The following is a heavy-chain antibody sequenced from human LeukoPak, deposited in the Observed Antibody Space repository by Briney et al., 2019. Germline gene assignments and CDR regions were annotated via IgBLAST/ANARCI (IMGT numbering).Heavy chain of an antibody. CDR3: ARGRAAIRH. CDR1: GFTFSSYW. Sequence: GGSLRLSCTGSGFTFSSYWMTWVRQAPGKGLEWVANIKQDGSETDYVDSVEGRFTISRDNARNSMYLQMNSLRAEDSAVYYCARGRAAIRHWGQGTLVTVSS. V-gene: IGHV3-7*01. J-gene: IGHJ4*02. CDR2: IKQDGSET. D-gene: IGHD2-2*02.